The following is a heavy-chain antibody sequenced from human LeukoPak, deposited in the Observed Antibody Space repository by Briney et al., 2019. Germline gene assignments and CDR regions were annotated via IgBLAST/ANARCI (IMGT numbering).Heavy chain of an antibody. CDR3: ARQPRVTVVFDY. V-gene: IGHV5-10-1*01. CDR1: GCIYNNYW. D-gene: IGHD4-23*01. Sequence: GEALQISGQCSGCIYNNYWISRGRQLPGKGEEGMGMIDPTVSYINHSPSFQGHVSISADKSVSTAYLQWSSLKASDSAMYYCARQPRVTVVFDYWGQGTLVTVSS. J-gene: IGHJ4*02. CDR2: IDPTVSYI.